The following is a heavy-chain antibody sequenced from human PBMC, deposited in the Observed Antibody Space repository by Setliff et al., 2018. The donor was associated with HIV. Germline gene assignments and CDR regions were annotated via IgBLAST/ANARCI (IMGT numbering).Heavy chain of an antibody. CDR3: ARVTLPPSGSYGHDAFDI. D-gene: IGHD1-26*01. CDR1: GGSISDYY. J-gene: IGHJ3*02. Sequence: SETLSLTCTVSGGSISDYYWSWIRQPPGKGLEWIGTFYYNGDSRYNPSLKSRVTISVDTSKNQFSLNLNSVTAADTAVYYCARVTLPPSGSYGHDAFDIWGQGTMVTVSS. CDR2: FYYNGDS. V-gene: IGHV4-59*04.